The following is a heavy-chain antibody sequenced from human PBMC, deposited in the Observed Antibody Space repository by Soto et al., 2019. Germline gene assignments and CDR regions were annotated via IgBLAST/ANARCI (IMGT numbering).Heavy chain of an antibody. CDR3: ARDLRTSIAVALDY. V-gene: IGHV3-21*01. Sequence: PGGSLRLSCAASGFTFSSYSMNWVRQAPGKGLEWVSSISSSSSYIYYADSVKGRFTISRDNAKNSLYLQMNSLRAEDTAVYYCARDLRTSIAVALDYWGQGTLVTVSS. CDR2: ISSSSSYI. J-gene: IGHJ4*02. CDR1: GFTFSSYS. D-gene: IGHD6-19*01.